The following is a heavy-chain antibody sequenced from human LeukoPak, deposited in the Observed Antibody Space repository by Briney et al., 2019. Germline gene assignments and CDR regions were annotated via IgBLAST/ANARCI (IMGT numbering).Heavy chain of an antibody. D-gene: IGHD3-22*01. V-gene: IGHV1-69*04. J-gene: IGHJ4*02. CDR3: ASGDSSGYRGDY. CDR1: GGTFSSYA. CDR2: IIPILGIA. Sequence: VASVKVSCKASGGTFSSYAISWVRQAPGQGLEWMGRIIPILGIANYAQKFQGRVTITADKSTSTAYMELSSLRSEDTAVYYCASGDSSGYRGDYWGQGTLVTVSS.